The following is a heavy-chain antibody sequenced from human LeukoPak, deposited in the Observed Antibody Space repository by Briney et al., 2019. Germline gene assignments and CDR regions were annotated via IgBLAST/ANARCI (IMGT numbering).Heavy chain of an antibody. CDR2: ISGSGGST. CDR3: AKGDDFWSGTFQFDY. CDR1: GFTFSSYA. V-gene: IGHV3-23*01. Sequence: QSGGSLRLSCAASGFTFSSYAMSWVRQAPGKGLEWVSAISGSGGSTYYADSVKGRFTISRDNSKNTLYLQMNSLRAEDTAVYYCAKGDDFWSGTFQFDYWGQGTLVTVSS. J-gene: IGHJ4*02. D-gene: IGHD3-3*01.